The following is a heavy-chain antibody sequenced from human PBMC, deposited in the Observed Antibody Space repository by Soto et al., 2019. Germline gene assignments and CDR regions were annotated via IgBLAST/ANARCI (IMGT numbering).Heavy chain of an antibody. CDR2: IKQDGSEK. CDR1: GFTFSSYW. V-gene: IGHV3-7*01. Sequence: GSLRLSCAASGFTFSSYWMSWVRQAPGKGLEWVANIKQDGSEKYYVDSVKGRFTISRDNAKNSLYLQMNSLRTEDTAVYYCARHAVGDKKYFQHWGQGTLVTVSS. J-gene: IGHJ1*01. CDR3: ARHAVGDKKYFQH. D-gene: IGHD4-17*01.